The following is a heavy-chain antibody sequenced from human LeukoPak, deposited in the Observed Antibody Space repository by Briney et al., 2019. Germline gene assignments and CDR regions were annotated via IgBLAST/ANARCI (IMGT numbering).Heavy chain of an antibody. CDR2: ISSSGSTI. CDR1: GFTFSDYY. Sequence: GGSLRLSCAASGFTFSDYYMSWIRQAPGKGLEWVSYISSSGSTIYYADSVKGRFTISRDNAKNSLYLQMNSLRAEDTAVYYCARSGYDILTGYYFPNNWFDPWGQGTLVTVSS. D-gene: IGHD3-9*01. CDR3: ARSGYDILTGYYFPNNWFDP. J-gene: IGHJ5*02. V-gene: IGHV3-11*01.